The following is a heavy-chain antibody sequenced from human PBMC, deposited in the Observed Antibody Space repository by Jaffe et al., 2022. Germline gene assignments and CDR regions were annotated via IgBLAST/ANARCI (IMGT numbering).Heavy chain of an antibody. CDR3: AKRVVPAAQRSYYFDY. J-gene: IGHJ4*02. Sequence: EVQLLESGGGLVQPGGSLRLSCAASGFTFSSYAMSWVRQAPGKGLEWVSAISGSGGSTYYADSVKGRFTISRDNSKNTLYLQMNSLRAEDTAVYYCAKRVVPAAQRSYYFDYWGQGTLVTVSS. V-gene: IGHV3-23*01. CDR2: ISGSGGST. D-gene: IGHD2-2*01. CDR1: GFTFSSYA.